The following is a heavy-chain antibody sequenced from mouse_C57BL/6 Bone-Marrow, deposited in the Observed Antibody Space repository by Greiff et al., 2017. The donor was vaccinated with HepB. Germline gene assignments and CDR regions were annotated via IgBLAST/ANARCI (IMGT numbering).Heavy chain of an antibody. CDR1: GYTFTSYW. CDR2: IDPSDSYT. Sequence: QVQLQQPGAELVKPGASVKLSCKASGYTFTSYWMQWVKQRPGQGLEWIGEIDPSDSYTNYNQKFKGKATLTVDTSSSKAYMQLSSLTSEDSAVYYCARDGYYDYDGAWFAYWGQGTLVTVSA. J-gene: IGHJ3*01. D-gene: IGHD2-4*01. CDR3: ARDGYYDYDGAWFAY. V-gene: IGHV1-50*01.